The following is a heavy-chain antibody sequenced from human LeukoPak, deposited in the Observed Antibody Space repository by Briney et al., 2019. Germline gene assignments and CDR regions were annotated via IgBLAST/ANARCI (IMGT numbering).Heavy chain of an antibody. Sequence: PSETLSLTCTVSGASVGSAGYYWSWIRQPPGGGLEWIGYIYYISNTNYNPSLKSRVTMSVDPSKNQFSLKLNSVTAADTAVYYCARVGYYYGTGSYYNPAHFDSWGQGTLVTVSS. CDR2: IYYISNT. CDR1: GASVGSAGYY. CDR3: ARVGYYYGTGSYYNPAHFDS. D-gene: IGHD3-10*01. J-gene: IGHJ4*02. V-gene: IGHV4-61*08.